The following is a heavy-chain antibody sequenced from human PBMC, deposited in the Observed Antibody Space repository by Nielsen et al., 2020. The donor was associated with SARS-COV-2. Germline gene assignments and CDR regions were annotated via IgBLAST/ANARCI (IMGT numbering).Heavy chain of an antibody. D-gene: IGHD4-17*01. CDR2: ISYDGSNK. CDR3: AKGNDYGDYGAFDY. J-gene: IGHJ4*02. Sequence: GESLKISCAASGFTFSSYAMHWVRQAPGKGLEWVAVISYDGSNKYYADSVKGRFTISRDNAKNSLYLQMNSLRAEDTALYYCAKGNDYGDYGAFDYWGQGTLVTVSS. V-gene: IGHV3-30-3*01. CDR1: GFTFSSYA.